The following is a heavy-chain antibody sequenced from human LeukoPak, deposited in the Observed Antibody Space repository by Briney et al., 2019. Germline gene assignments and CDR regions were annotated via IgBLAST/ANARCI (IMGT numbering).Heavy chain of an antibody. J-gene: IGHJ5*02. V-gene: IGHV3-21*01. D-gene: IGHD6-19*01. CDR2: ISSSSSYI. CDR1: GFTFSSYS. Sequence: GGSLRLSCAASGFTFSSYSMNWVRHAPGKGLEWVSSISSSSSYISYADSLKGRFTISRDNAKNSLYLQMNSLRAEDTAVYYCARGAEYSSGWYWFDPWGQGTLVTVSS. CDR3: ARGAEYSSGWYWFDP.